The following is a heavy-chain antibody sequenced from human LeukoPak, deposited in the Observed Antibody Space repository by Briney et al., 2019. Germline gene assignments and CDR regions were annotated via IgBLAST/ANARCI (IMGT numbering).Heavy chain of an antibody. CDR3: ARDQYSYGDYYYGMDV. J-gene: IGHJ6*04. Sequence: SQTLSLTCTVSGGSLSSGDYYWRWIRQPPGKGLEWIGYIYYSGSTYYNPSLKSRVTISVDTSKNQFSLKLSSVTAADTAVYYCARDQYSYGDYYYGMDVWGKGTTVTVSS. V-gene: IGHV4-30-4*01. CDR2: IYYSGST. CDR1: GGSLSSGDYY. D-gene: IGHD5-18*01.